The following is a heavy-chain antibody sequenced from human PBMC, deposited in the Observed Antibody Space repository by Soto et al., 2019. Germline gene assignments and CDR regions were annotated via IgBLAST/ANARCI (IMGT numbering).Heavy chain of an antibody. CDR1: GFTFSSYW. Sequence: GGSLRLSCAASGFTFSSYWMSWVRQAPGKGLEWVANIKQDGSEKYYVDSVKGRFTISRDNAKNSLYLQMNSLRAEDTAVYYCAARTVRRFNRYSHYYFDYWGQGTLVTVSS. V-gene: IGHV3-7*05. J-gene: IGHJ4*02. D-gene: IGHD2-15*01. CDR3: AARTVRRFNRYSHYYFDY. CDR2: IKQDGSEK.